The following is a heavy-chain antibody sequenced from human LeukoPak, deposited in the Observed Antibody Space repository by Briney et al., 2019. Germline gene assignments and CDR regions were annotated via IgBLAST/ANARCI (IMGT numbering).Heavy chain of an antibody. V-gene: IGHV1-18*04. CDR2: ISAYNGNT. CDR3: ARASSALGVVAATRGNWFDP. CDR1: GYTFTSYG. J-gene: IGHJ5*02. Sequence: ASVKVSCKASGYTFTSYGISWVRQAPGQGLEWMGWISAYNGNTNYAQKIQCRVTMTTDTSTSTAYMELGSLRSDDTAVYCCARASSALGVVAATRGNWFDPWGQGTLVTVSS. D-gene: IGHD2-15*01.